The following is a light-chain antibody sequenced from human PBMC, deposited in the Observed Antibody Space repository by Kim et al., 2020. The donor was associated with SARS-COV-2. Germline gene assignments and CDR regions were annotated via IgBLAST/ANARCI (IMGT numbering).Light chain of an antibody. Sequence: QSALTQPASVSGSPGQSITISCTGTSSDVGAYNYVSWYRQHPGKAPKLMIFDVTKRPSGVSNRFSGSKSGNTASLTISGLQAEDEADYYCCSYTTISTFVFGGGTKVTVL. J-gene: IGLJ2*01. CDR1: SSDVGAYNY. CDR2: DVT. V-gene: IGLV2-14*01. CDR3: CSYTTISTFV.